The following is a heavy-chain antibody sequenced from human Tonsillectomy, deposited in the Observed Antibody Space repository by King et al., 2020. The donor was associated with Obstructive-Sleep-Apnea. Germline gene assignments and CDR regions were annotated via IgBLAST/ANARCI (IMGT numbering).Heavy chain of an antibody. D-gene: IGHD3-9*01. CDR2: IYHTGST. Sequence: QLQESGPGLVKPSGTLSLTCAVSGGSISSSSSWWSWVRQPPGKGLEWIGEIYHTGSTNYNPSLKSRVTISVDKSKNQFSLKLSSGTAADTAVYYCGRGLSGGYFDWLYPSSGMDVWGQGTTVTVSS. J-gene: IGHJ6*02. CDR3: GRGLSGGYFDWLYPSSGMDV. CDR1: GGSISSSSSW. V-gene: IGHV4-4*02.